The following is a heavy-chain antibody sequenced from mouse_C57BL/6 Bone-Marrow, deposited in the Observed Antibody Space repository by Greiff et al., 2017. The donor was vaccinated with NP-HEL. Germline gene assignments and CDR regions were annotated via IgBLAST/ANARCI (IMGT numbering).Heavy chain of an antibody. J-gene: IGHJ1*03. CDR1: GYTFTSYW. Sequence: QVQLQQPGAELVKPGASVKLSCKASGYTFTSYWMHWVKQRPGQGLEWIGMIHPNSGSTNYNEKFKSKATLTVDKSSSTAYMQLSSLTSEDSAVYYCARRTPYYYGSSYWYFDVWGTGTTVTVSA. V-gene: IGHV1-64*01. CDR3: ARRTPYYYGSSYWYFDV. CDR2: IHPNSGST. D-gene: IGHD1-1*01.